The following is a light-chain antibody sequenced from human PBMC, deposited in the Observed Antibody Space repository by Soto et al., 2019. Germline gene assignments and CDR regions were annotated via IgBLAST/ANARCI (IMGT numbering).Light chain of an antibody. Sequence: EIVLTQSPGTLSLSPGESATLSCRASESVSSNHLAWYQQKPGQAPRLLIYGASSRATGIPNRFSGSGSGTDFTLPISSLEPEDFAVYYCHQYGLLPRHPFGQGTKLEIK. J-gene: IGKJ2*01. CDR3: HQYGLLPRHP. V-gene: IGKV3-20*01. CDR2: GAS. CDR1: ESVSSNH.